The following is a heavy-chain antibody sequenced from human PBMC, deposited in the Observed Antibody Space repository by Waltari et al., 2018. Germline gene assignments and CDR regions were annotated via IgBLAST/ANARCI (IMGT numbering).Heavy chain of an antibody. D-gene: IGHD6-19*01. V-gene: IGHV3-23*04. Sequence: EEQLVESGGGLVQPGGSLRLSCVAAGFTFVAFPLSWVRQAPGKGLEWVSGISQIATNTAYADSVKGRFTVSRDNSKNTVYLQMNRLADDDTAIYFCAGSVRAGADAFDVWGQGTVVTVSS. CDR3: AGSVRAGADAFDV. J-gene: IGHJ3*01. CDR1: GFTFVAFP. CDR2: ISQIATNT.